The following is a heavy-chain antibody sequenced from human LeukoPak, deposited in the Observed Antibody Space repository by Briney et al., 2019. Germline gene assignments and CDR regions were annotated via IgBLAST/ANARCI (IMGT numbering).Heavy chain of an antibody. CDR2: IYPGDSDT. CDR3: ARLGPRRYYYDSSGQDAFDI. D-gene: IGHD3-22*01. Sequence: GESLKISCKGSGYSFTSYWIGWVRQMPGKGLEWMGIIYPGDSDTRYSPSFQGQVTVSADKSISTAYLQWSSLKASDTAMYYCARLGPRRYYYDSSGQDAFDIWGQGTMVTVSS. V-gene: IGHV5-51*01. CDR1: GYSFTSYW. J-gene: IGHJ3*02.